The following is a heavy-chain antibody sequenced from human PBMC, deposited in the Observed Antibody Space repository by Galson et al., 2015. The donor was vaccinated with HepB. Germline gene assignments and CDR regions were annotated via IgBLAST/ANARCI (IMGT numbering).Heavy chain of an antibody. D-gene: IGHD3-22*01. V-gene: IGHV3-48*01. CDR3: ARTYDSSKYYYYYYGMDV. Sequence: SLRLSCAASGFTFSSYSMNWVRQAPGKGLEWVSYISSSSSTIYYADSVKGRFTISRDNAKNSLYLQMNSLRAEDTAVYYCARTYDSSKYYYYYYGMDVWGQGTTVTVSS. CDR2: ISSSSSTI. CDR1: GFTFSSYS. J-gene: IGHJ6*02.